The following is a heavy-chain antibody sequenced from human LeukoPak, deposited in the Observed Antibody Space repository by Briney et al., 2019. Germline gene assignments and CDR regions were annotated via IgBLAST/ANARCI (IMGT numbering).Heavy chain of an antibody. Sequence: GGSLRLSCAASGFTFSSYSMNWVRQAPGKGLEWVSSISSSSSHIYYADSVKGRFTISRDNAKNSLYLQMNSLRAEDTAVYYCAGDGNSIAARLGWFDPWGQGTLVTVSS. CDR2: ISSSSSHI. J-gene: IGHJ5*02. CDR1: GFTFSSYS. D-gene: IGHD6-6*01. CDR3: AGDGNSIAARLGWFDP. V-gene: IGHV3-21*01.